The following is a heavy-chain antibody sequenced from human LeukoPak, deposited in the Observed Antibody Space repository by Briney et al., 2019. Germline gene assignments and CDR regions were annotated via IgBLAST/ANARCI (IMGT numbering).Heavy chain of an antibody. CDR1: GFTFSSYA. CDR3: ARGSSPYYYYYGMDV. V-gene: IGHV3-30*14. CDR2: ISYDGSNK. Sequence: PGRSLRLSCAASGFTFSSYAMHWVRQAPGKGLEWVAVISYDGSNKYYADSVKGRFTISRDNSKNTLYLQMNSLRAEDTAVYYCARGSSPYYYYYGMDVWGQGTTVTVSS. D-gene: IGHD6-6*01. J-gene: IGHJ6*02.